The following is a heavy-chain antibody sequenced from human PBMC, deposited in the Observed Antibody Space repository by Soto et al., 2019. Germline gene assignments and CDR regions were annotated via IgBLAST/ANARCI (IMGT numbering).Heavy chain of an antibody. V-gene: IGHV3-33*01. CDR3: ARDGGYCSSTSCSTAYYYYYMDV. CDR1: GFTFSSYG. Sequence: GGSLRLSCAASGFTFSSYGMHWVRQAPGKGLEWVAVIWYDGSNKYYADSVKGRFTISRDNSKNTLYLQMNSLRAEDTAVYYCARDGGYCSSTSCSTAYYYYYMDVWGIGTTVTVSS. D-gene: IGHD2-2*01. J-gene: IGHJ6*03. CDR2: IWYDGSNK.